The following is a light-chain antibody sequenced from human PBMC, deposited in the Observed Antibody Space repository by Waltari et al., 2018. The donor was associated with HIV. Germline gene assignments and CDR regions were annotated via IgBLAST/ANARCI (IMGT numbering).Light chain of an antibody. J-gene: IGLJ1*01. CDR3: CSYAGTYTYV. CDR2: EVT. Sequence: QSALTQPASVSGSPGQSITISCTGTNSDIGKYNLVPWYQQHPGKVPKVLIFEVTTRPSGVPDRFSGSKSGNTASLTISGLQAEDEADYYCCSYAGTYTYVFGTGTKVTVL. V-gene: IGLV2-23*02. CDR1: NSDIGKYNL.